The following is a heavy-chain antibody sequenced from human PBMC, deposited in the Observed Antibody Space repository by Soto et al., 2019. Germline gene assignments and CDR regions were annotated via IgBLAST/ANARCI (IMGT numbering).Heavy chain of an antibody. CDR3: ATELGYCSGGSCYSGGAFDI. CDR1: GYTLAELS. Sequence: ASVEVSCKVSGYTLAELSRHSVRQAPGKGLEWMGGFDPEDGETIYAQKFQGRVTMTEDTSTDTAYMELSSLRSEDTAVYYCATELGYCSGGSCYSGGAFDIWGQGTMVTVSS. D-gene: IGHD2-15*01. V-gene: IGHV1-24*01. J-gene: IGHJ3*02. CDR2: FDPEDGET.